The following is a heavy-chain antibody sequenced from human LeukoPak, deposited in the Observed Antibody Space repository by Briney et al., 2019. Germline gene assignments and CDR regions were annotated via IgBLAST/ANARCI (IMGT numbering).Heavy chain of an antibody. CDR2: ISSSSSTI. CDR3: ARERGIAAAPSFDY. V-gene: IGHV3-48*01. D-gene: IGHD6-13*01. Sequence: GGSLGLSCAASGFTFSSYSMNWVRQAPGKGLEWVSYISSSSSTIYYADSVKGRFTISRDNAKNSLYLQMNSLRAEDTAVYYCARERGIAAAPSFDYWGQGTLVTVSS. CDR1: GFTFSSYS. J-gene: IGHJ4*02.